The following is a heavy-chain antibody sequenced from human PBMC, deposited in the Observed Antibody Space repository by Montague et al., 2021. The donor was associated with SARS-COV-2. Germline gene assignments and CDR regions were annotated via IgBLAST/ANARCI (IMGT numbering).Heavy chain of an antibody. V-gene: IGHV4-39*01. D-gene: IGHD2-21*01. CDR2: VNYGGNN. J-gene: IGHJ4*02. CDR3: ARRPTAYADCFDY. Sequence: SETLSLTCAVSDDSISRSTYYWGWIRQPPGKGLEWVGSVNYGGNNYYNPSLKSRVTMSVDTSKKQFSLKLNSVTAADTAVYYCARRPTAYADCFDYWGQGMLVTVSS. CDR1: DDSISRSTYY.